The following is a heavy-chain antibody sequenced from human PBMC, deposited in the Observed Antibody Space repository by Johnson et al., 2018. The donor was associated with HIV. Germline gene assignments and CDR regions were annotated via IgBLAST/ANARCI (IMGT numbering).Heavy chain of an antibody. D-gene: IGHD3-3*01. J-gene: IGHJ3*02. CDR2: ISSNGGST. V-gene: IGHV3-64*01. CDR3: ARGGGGVGNAFDI. CDR1: GFTVSSNY. Sequence: VQLVESGGGLVQPGGSLRLSCAASGFTVSSNYISWVRQAPGKGLEYVSGISSNGGSTYYANSVKGRFTISRDNSKNTLYLQMGSLRAEDMAVYYCARGGGGVGNAFDIWGQGTMVTVSS.